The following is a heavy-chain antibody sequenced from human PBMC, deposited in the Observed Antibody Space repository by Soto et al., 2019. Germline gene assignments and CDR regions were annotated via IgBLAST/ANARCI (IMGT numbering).Heavy chain of an antibody. D-gene: IGHD2-2*01. V-gene: IGHV4-39*01. Sequence: SETLSLTCTVSGDSISSSSYYWGWIRQPPGKGLEWIGSIYYSGSTYYNPSLKSRVTISVATSKNQFSLKLSSVTAADTAVYYCARHRRIVVVPAASPYYYYYMDVWGKGTTVTVSS. CDR3: ARHRRIVVVPAASPYYYYYMDV. CDR2: IYYSGST. J-gene: IGHJ6*03. CDR1: GDSISSSSYY.